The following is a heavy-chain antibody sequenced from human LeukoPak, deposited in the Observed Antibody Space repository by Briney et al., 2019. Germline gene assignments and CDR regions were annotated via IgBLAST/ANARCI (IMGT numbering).Heavy chain of an antibody. CDR1: GGSISSSGYY. CDR3: ARGPLEYCSGGSCYSGRNWFDP. J-gene: IGHJ5*02. Sequence: SETLSLTCTVSGGSISSSGYYWSWIRQPPGKGLEWIGEINHSGSTNYNPSLKSRVTISVDTSKNQFSLKLSSVTAADTAVYYCARGPLEYCSGGSCYSGRNWFDPWGQGTLVTVSS. CDR2: INHSGST. V-gene: IGHV4-39*07. D-gene: IGHD2-15*01.